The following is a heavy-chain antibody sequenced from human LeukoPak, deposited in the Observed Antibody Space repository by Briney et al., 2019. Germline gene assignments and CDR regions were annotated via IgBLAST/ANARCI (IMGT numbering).Heavy chain of an antibody. CDR1: GYTVTGYY. D-gene: IGHD6-19*01. V-gene: IGHV1-2*02. CDR3: ARVPGIAVALWFDP. J-gene: IGHJ5*02. CDR2: INPNSGGT. Sequence: GASVKVSCKASGYTVTGYYMHWVRQAPGQGLEWMGWINPNSGGTDYAQKFQGRVTMTRDTSISTAYMELSRLRSDDTAVYYCARVPGIAVALWFDPWGQGTLVTVSS.